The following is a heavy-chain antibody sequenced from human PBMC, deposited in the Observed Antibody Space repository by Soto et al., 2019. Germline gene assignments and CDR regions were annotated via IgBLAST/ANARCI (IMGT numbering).Heavy chain of an antibody. J-gene: IGHJ4*02. CDR1: GGSISSGDYY. CDR3: ASEIYDFWSGYYGYFDY. Sequence: SETLSLTCTVSGGSISSGDYYWSWIRQPPGKGLEWIGYIYYSGSTYYNPSLKSRVTISVDTSKNQFSLKLSSVTAADTAVYYCASEIYDFWSGYYGYFDYWGQGTLVTVSS. V-gene: IGHV4-30-4*01. D-gene: IGHD3-3*01. CDR2: IYYSGST.